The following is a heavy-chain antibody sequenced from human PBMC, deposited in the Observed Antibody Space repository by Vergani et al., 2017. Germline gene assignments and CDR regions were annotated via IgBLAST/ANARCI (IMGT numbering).Heavy chain of an antibody. CDR1: GFTFSTYA. CDR2: IYYDGRKK. Sequence: QVQLVESGGGVVQPGRSLRLSCTSSGFTFSTYAMHWVRQAPGKGLECVAIIYYDGRKKYYADSVKGRFTISRDNSRNTLARLMSSLRAEDTAIYYCVREGSYCGSTTCRNPSYVYYYHMDVWGEGTTVTVSS. J-gene: IGHJ6*03. V-gene: IGHV3-33*01. CDR3: VREGSYCGSTTCRNPSYVYYYHMDV. D-gene: IGHD2-21*01.